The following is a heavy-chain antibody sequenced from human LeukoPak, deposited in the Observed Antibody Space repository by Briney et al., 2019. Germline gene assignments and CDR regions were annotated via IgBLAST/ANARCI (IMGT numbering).Heavy chain of an antibody. J-gene: IGHJ6*02. CDR2: INHSGST. CDR3: ARGTYCRSTSCYIYYYYGMDV. Sequence: SETLSLTCAVYGGSFSGYYWSWIRQPPGKGLEWIGEINHSGSTNYNPSLKSRVTISVDTSKNQFSLKLSSVTAADTAVYYCARGTYCRSTSCYIYYYYGMDVWGQGTTVTVSS. D-gene: IGHD2-2*01. V-gene: IGHV4-34*01. CDR1: GGSFSGYY.